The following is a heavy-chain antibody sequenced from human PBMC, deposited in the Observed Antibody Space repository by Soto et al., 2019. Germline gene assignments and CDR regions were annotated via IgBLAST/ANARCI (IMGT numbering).Heavy chain of an antibody. CDR3: ARAPMVLTRSYFDS. D-gene: IGHD3-22*01. CDR2: ISSSGNT. Sequence: SEALSVTCTFSGGSISNFYWSWIRQPPGKGLEWIGYISSSGNTNYNPSLKSRVSISVDTSKNQFSLNLTSVTAADTGVYYCARAPMVLTRSYFDSWGQGTTVTVSS. V-gene: IGHV4-59*01. CDR1: GGSISNFY. J-gene: IGHJ4*02.